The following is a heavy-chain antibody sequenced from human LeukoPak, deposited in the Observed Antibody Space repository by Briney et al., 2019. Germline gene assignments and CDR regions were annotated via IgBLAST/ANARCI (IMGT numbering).Heavy chain of an antibody. V-gene: IGHV3-23*01. CDR2: ISGSGGST. CDR3: AKSKGWSVSGIDY. J-gene: IGHJ4*02. D-gene: IGHD6-19*01. CDR1: GFTFSSYA. Sequence: GGSLRLSCAASGFTFSSYAMNWVRQAPGKGLEWVSTISGSGGSTYYADSVKGRFTISRDNSKNTLYLQMNSLRVDDTAVYSCAKSKGWSVSGIDYWGQGTLATVSS.